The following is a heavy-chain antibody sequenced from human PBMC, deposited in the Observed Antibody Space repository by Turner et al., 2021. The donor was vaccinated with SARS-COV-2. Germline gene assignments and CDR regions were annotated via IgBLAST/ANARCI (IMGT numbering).Heavy chain of an antibody. CDR3: AKAVPGSGWFDP. D-gene: IGHD3-10*01. J-gene: IGHJ5*02. Sequence: QVKLQESGPGLLKLSQTLSLTCTVSGCSITSGSSFWTWIRQPAGRGLEWIGRIYTSGNTVGIPDYNPSLKSRVSISVDSSKNQFSLKLTSVTAADTAVYHCAKAVPGSGWFDPWGQGSLVTVSS. V-gene: IGHV4-61*02. CDR2: IYTSGNTVGIP. CDR1: GCSITSGSSF.